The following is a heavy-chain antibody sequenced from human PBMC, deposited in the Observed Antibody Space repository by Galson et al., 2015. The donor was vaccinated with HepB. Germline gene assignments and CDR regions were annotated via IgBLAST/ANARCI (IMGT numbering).Heavy chain of an antibody. D-gene: IGHD3-10*01. J-gene: IGHJ4*02. CDR2: ISSSSSYI. CDR1: GFTFSSYS. Sequence: SLRLSCAASGFTFSSYSMNWVRQAPGKGLEWVSSISSSSSYIYYADSVKGRFTISRDNAKNSLYLQMNSLRAEDTAVYYCARDSEWAADGSGSDFDYWGQGTLVTVSS. CDR3: ARDSEWAADGSGSDFDY. V-gene: IGHV3-21*01.